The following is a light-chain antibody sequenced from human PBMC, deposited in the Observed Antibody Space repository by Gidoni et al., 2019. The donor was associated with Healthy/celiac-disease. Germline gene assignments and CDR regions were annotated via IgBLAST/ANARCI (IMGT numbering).Light chain of an antibody. J-gene: IGKJ4*01. CDR3: QQYDNIPLT. CDR2: DAS. Sequence: DTQMTQSQSSLSASVGDRVTITCQASQDISNYLNWYQQKPGKAPKLLIYDASNLETGVPSRFSGSGSGTDFTFTISSLQPEDIATYYCQQYDNIPLTFGGGTKVEIK. V-gene: IGKV1-33*01. CDR1: QDISNY.